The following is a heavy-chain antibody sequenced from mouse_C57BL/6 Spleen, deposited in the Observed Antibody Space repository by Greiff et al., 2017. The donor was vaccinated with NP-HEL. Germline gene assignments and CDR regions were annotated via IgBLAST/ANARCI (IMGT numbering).Heavy chain of an antibody. CDR2: IDPSDSYT. J-gene: IGHJ4*01. Sequence: VQLQQPGAELVRPGTSVKLSCKASGYTFTSYWMHWVKQRPGQGLEWIGVIDPSDSYTNYNQKFKGKATLTVDTSSSTAYMQLSSLTSEDSAVYYSARLRDYAMDYWGQGTSVTVSS. CDR1: GYTFTSYW. V-gene: IGHV1-59*01. D-gene: IGHD1-1*01. CDR3: ARLRDYAMDY.